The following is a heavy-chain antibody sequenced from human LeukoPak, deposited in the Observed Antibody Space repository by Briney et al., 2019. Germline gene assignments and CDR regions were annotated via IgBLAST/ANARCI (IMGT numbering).Heavy chain of an antibody. V-gene: IGHV3-73*01. CDR3: TRLGRGYYFDY. D-gene: IGHD3-10*01. CDR1: GFTFSGSA. J-gene: IGHJ4*02. Sequence: GGSLTLSCAASGFTFSGSAMHWVRQASGKGLEWVGRIRSKANSYATAYAASVKGRFTISRDDSKNTAYLQMNSLKTEDTAVYYCTRLGRGYYFDYWGQGTLVTVSS. CDR2: IRSKANSYAT.